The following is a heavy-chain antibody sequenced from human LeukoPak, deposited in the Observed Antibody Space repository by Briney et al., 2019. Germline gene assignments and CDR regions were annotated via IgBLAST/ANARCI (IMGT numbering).Heavy chain of an antibody. CDR1: GGTFSSYA. CDR3: ARAGIAAAGSVDWFDP. J-gene: IGHJ5*02. D-gene: IGHD6-13*01. CDR2: IIPIFGTA. V-gene: IGHV1-69*06. Sequence: SVKVSCKASGGTFSSYAISWVRQAPGQGLEWMGGIIPIFGTANYAQKFQGRVTITADKSTSTAYMELSSLRSGDTAVYYCARAGIAAAGSVDWFDPWGQGTLVTVSS.